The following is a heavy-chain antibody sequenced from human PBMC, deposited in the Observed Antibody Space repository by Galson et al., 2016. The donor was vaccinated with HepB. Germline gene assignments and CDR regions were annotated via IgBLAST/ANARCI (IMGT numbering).Heavy chain of an antibody. CDR3: ARQVVQDYLWGSYRYDGRAGLGR. Sequence: SLRLSCAASGFIYSSYGLHWVRQAPGKGLVWLAVIWNDGSKTEYADSVRGRFAISRDTYKNNLYLQMDSLTAEDTAGDYCARQVVQDYLWGSYRYDGRAGLGRWGQGTLVSVSS. J-gene: IGHJ4*02. D-gene: IGHD3-16*02. CDR2: IWNDGSKT. V-gene: IGHV3-33*01. CDR1: GFIYSSYG.